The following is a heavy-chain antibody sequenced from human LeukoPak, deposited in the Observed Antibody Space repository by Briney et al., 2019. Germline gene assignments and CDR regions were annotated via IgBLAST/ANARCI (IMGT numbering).Heavy chain of an antibody. CDR3: ITDRIAVTTVPVDY. D-gene: IGHD4-17*01. Sequence: PGGSLRLYCAASGFTFNNAWMSWVHQAPGKGLEWVGRIKSKTDGGTTDYAAPVKGRFTISRDDSKNTLYLQMNSLKTEDTAVYYCITDRIAVTTVPVDYWGQGTLVTVSS. J-gene: IGHJ4*02. CDR1: GFTFNNAW. CDR2: IKSKTDGGTT. V-gene: IGHV3-15*01.